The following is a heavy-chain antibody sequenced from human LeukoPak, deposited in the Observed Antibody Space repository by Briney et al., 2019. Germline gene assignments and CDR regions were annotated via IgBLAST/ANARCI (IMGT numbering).Heavy chain of an antibody. J-gene: IGHJ4*02. CDR2: INPSGGST. Sequence: AVTVSCKASGYTFPSYYMHWVRQAPGKGLEWMGIINPSGGSTNYAQKFQGRVTMNRDTSTSTVYMELSSLRSEDTAVYYCARGGGGYNSNYFDYWGQGTLVTVSS. CDR3: ARGGGGYNSNYFDY. D-gene: IGHD5-18*01. V-gene: IGHV1-46*01. CDR1: GYTFPSYY.